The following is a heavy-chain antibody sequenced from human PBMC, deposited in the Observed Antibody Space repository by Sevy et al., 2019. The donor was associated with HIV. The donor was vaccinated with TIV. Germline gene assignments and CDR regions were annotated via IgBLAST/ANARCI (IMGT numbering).Heavy chain of an antibody. Sequence: GGSLRLSCAASGITFSSYAVTWVRQAPGKGLEWVSSISHTGDNIYYADSVRGRFTISRDNSKSTLDLHMSSLRAEDTAVYYCAGRKVGDFWSGSLRGPWAGGPLFDYWGQGTLVTVSS. CDR2: ISHTGDNI. CDR1: GITFSSYA. CDR3: AGRKVGDFWSGSLRGPWAGGPLFDY. D-gene: IGHD3-3*01. V-gene: IGHV3-23*01. J-gene: IGHJ4*02.